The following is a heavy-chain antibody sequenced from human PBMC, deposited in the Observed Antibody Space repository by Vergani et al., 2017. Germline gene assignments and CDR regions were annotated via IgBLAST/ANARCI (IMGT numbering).Heavy chain of an antibody. CDR2: IKSTFDRGTT. V-gene: IGHV3-15*07. Sequence: EVQLVESGGGIVKPGGSLRLSCVASGFSFRNAWMNWVRRTPGKGLEWVGRIKSTFDRGTTDYAAAVKGRFTISRDDSKNTLFLQMNGLKTEDIGVYYCTTDPRYCGDYSCYWLRDHHYYGMDVWGQGTTVTVSS. J-gene: IGHJ6*02. CDR3: TTDPRYCGDYSCYWLRDHHYYGMDV. D-gene: IGHD2-21*01. CDR1: GFSFRNAW.